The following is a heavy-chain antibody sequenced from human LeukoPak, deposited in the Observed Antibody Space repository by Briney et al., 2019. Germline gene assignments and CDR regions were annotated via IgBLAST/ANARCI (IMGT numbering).Heavy chain of an antibody. CDR1: GYTFTSYD. J-gene: IGHJ5*02. CDR3: ARSRVVSSFRIVGATNVNWFDP. D-gene: IGHD1-26*01. Sequence: ASVKVSCKASGYTFTSYDINWVRQATGQGLEWMGWMNPNSGNTGYAQKFQGRVTMTRNTSISTAYMELSSRRSEDTAVYYCARSRVVSSFRIVGATNVNWFDPWGQGTLVTVSS. CDR2: MNPNSGNT. V-gene: IGHV1-8*01.